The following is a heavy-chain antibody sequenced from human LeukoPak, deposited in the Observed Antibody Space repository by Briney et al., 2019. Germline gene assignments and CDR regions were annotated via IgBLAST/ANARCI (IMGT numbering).Heavy chain of an antibody. Sequence: SETLFLTCTVSGGSISSGDYYWSWIRQPPGKGLEWIAYIYYSGSTYYNPSLKSRVTISVDTSKNQFSLKLSSVTAADAAVYYCARETSHYYDRAGYAFDIWGQGTMVTVSS. CDR2: IYYSGST. D-gene: IGHD3-22*01. CDR1: GGSISSGDYY. J-gene: IGHJ3*02. CDR3: ARETSHYYDRAGYAFDI. V-gene: IGHV4-30-4*08.